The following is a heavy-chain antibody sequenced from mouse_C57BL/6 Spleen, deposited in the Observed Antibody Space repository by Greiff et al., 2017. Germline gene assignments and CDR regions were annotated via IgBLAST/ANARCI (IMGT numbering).Heavy chain of an antibody. D-gene: IGHD1-1*01. Sequence: VKLLESGPELVKPGASVKISCKASGYAFSSSWMNWVKQRPGKGLEWIGRIYPGDGDTNYNGKFKGKATLTADKSSSTAYMQLSSLTSEDSAVYFCARPYGSSHYFDYWGQGTTLTVSS. J-gene: IGHJ2*01. CDR2: IYPGDGDT. CDR1: GYAFSSSW. CDR3: ARPYGSSHYFDY. V-gene: IGHV1-82*01.